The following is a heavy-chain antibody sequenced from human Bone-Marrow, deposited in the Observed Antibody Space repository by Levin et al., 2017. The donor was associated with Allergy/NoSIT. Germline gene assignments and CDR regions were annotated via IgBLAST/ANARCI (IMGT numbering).Heavy chain of an antibody. V-gene: IGHV3-53*01. CDR2: IYSGGDT. D-gene: IGHD6-19*01. CDR1: GFSVSNNF. J-gene: IGHJ4*02. Sequence: ASVKVSCAVSGFSVSNNFMTWVRQAPGEGLEWVSLIYSGGDTNYADSVKGRFTISRDNSKNTVYLQMNSLRAEDTAVYYCARGGTVAAAGYWGQGTLVTVSS. CDR3: ARGGTVAAAGY.